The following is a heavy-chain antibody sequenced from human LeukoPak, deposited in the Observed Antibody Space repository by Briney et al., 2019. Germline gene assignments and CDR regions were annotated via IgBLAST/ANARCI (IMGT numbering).Heavy chain of an antibody. V-gene: IGHV4-39*01. D-gene: IGHD6-6*01. J-gene: IGHJ4*02. CDR2: IYYSGST. CDR3: ARYSSSPDY. Sequence: SETLSLTCTASSGSLSSSNYYWGWIRQPPGKGLGWIGSIYYSGSTYYNPSRKSQVTISVDTSKNQFALKLSSVPAADTAVYYCARYSSSPDYWGQGTLVTVPS. CDR1: SGSLSSSNYY.